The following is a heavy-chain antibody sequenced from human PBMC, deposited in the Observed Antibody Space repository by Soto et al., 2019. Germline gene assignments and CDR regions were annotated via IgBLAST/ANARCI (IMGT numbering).Heavy chain of an antibody. CDR3: ARVNYDFWSGYLKADNWFDP. D-gene: IGHD3-3*01. CDR2: IYYSGST. CDR1: GGSISSYY. J-gene: IGHJ5*02. Sequence: PSETLSLTCTVSGGSISSYYWSWIRQPPGKGLEWIGYIYYSGSTNYNPSLKSRVTISVDTSKNQFSLKLRSVNAAETAVYYCARVNYDFWSGYLKADNWFDPWGQGTLVSVSS. V-gene: IGHV4-59*01.